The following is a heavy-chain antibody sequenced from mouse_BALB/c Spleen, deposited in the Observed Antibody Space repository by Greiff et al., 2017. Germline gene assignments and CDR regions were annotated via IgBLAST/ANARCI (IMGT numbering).Heavy chain of an antibody. CDR2: ISYSGST. D-gene: IGHD3-1*01. CDR3: ARYSSGYLYAMDY. J-gene: IGHJ4*01. V-gene: IGHV3-8*02. CDR1: GDSITSGY. Sequence: EVQLQESGPSLVKPSQTLSLTCSVTGDSITSGYWNWIRKFPGNKLEYMGYISYSGSTYYNPSLKSRISITRDTSKNQYYLQLNSVTTEDTATYYCARYSSGYLYAMDYWGQGTSVTVSS.